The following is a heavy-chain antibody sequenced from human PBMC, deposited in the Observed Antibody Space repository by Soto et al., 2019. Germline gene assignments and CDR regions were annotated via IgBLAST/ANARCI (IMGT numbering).Heavy chain of an antibody. D-gene: IGHD5-12*01. Sequence: SETLSLTCTVSGVSISSSYWSWIRQSPGTGLEWIGYIYYTGTTNYNPSLKRRVTISLDTAKNQFSLNVNSLTTADTAVYFCARGGNRYSNTASGVGGFDFWGHATLVTVSS. CDR3: ARGGNRYSNTASGVGGFDF. CDR1: GVSISSSY. J-gene: IGHJ4*01. CDR2: IYYTGTT. V-gene: IGHV4-59*01.